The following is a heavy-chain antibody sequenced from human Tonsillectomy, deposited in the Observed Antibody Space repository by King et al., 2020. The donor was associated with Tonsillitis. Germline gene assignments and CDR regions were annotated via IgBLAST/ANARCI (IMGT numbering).Heavy chain of an antibody. D-gene: IGHD3-9*01. J-gene: IGHJ4*02. CDR1: GGSISAYH. V-gene: IGHV4-59*08. Sequence: VQLQESGPGLVKPLETLSLTCSVSGGSISAYHWNWLRQPPGKGLEWIGYIYYNGSTNYNPSLKSRVAMSVDTSKNQFSLKLTSVTAADTAVYYCASLEMHYDILTGYYRDNRYFDYWGQGTLVTVSS. CDR2: IYYNGST. CDR3: ASLEMHYDILTGYYRDNRYFDY.